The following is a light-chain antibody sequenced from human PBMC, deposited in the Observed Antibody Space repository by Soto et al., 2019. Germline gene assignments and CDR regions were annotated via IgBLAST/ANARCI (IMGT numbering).Light chain of an antibody. CDR3: QQYGSALQT. CDR2: GAS. J-gene: IGKJ1*01. CDR1: QSVRSNF. V-gene: IGKV3-20*01. Sequence: EIVLTQSPGTLSLSPGERVTLSCRASQSVRSNFLAWYQQRPGQAPRLLIYGASSRATGIPDRFSGSGSGTAFTLIISRLEPEDCAVYYCQQYGSALQTFGQGNKVEIK.